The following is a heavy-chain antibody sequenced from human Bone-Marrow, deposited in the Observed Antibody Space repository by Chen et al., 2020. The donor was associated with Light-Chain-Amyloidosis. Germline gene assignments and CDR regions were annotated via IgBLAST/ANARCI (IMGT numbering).Heavy chain of an antibody. Sequence: EVQLEQSGPEVKKPGESLKIPCKGSGYTFPNYWIGWVRQRPGKGLEWMGVIYPDDSDARYSPSFEGQVTLSADKSITTAYLQWRSLKASDTAMYYCARRRDGYNFDYWGQGTLVTVSS. J-gene: IGHJ4*02. CDR3: ARRRDGYNFDY. V-gene: IGHV5-51*01. CDR2: IYPDDSDA. CDR1: GYTFPNYW. D-gene: IGHD5-12*01.